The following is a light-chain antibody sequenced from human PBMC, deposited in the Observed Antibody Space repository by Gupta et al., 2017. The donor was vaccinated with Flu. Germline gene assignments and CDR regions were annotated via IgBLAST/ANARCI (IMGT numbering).Light chain of an antibody. Sequence: NFILTQAPPVSESPGKTVTIPCTRSSGSIASTFVQWYRQRPGSGPTTVIDEDDQSTSGVPDRFACSIYTSYNSASLTISGLKPKDEADYYCQSYDSSAGVFGGGTRLTVL. CDR2: EDD. CDR3: QSYDSSAGV. V-gene: IGLV6-57*03. CDR1: SGSIASTF. J-gene: IGLJ3*02.